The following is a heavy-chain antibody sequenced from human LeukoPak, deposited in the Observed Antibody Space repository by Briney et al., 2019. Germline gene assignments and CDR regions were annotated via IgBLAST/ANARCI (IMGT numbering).Heavy chain of an antibody. D-gene: IGHD6-19*01. Sequence: GGSLRLSCAVSGFSVSTFGMSWVRQAPGKGLEWVSAISVDGETTWYADSVRGRFFISRDNSRNTLYLQLSSLRAEDTAVYYCARGKLSGWYPYWGQGSLVSVSS. V-gene: IGHV3-23*01. J-gene: IGHJ4*02. CDR2: ISVDGETT. CDR1: GFSVSTFG. CDR3: ARGKLSGWYPY.